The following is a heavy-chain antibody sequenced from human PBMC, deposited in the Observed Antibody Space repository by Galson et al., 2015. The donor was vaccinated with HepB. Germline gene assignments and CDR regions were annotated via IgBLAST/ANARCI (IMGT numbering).Heavy chain of an antibody. V-gene: IGHV4-59*01. CDR1: GGSISSYY. CDR3: ARFDRSYYGSGSYNY. D-gene: IGHD3-10*01. J-gene: IGHJ4*02. CDR2: IYYSGST. Sequence: ETLSLTCTVSGGSISSYYWSWIRQPPGKGLEWIGYIYYSGSTNYNPSLKSRVTISVDTSKNQFSLKLSSVTAADTAVYYCARFDRSYYGSGSYNYWGQGTLVTVSS.